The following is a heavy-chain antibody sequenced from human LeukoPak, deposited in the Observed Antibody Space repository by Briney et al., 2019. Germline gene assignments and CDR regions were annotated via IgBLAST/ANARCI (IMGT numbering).Heavy chain of an antibody. J-gene: IGHJ4*02. CDR3: ARTKYYYDSSGYYPPLDFDY. CDR1: GYTFTSYG. D-gene: IGHD3-22*01. CDR2: ISAYNGNT. V-gene: IGHV1-18*01. Sequence: GASVKVSCKASGYTFTSYGISWVRQAPGQGLEWMGWISAYNGNTNYAQKLQGRVTMTTGTSTSTAYMELRSLRSDDTAVYYCARTKYYYDSSGYYPPLDFDYWGQGTLVTVSS.